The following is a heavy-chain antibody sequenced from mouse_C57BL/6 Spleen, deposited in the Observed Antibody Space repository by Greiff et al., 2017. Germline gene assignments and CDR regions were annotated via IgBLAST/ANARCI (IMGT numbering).Heavy chain of an antibody. CDR1: GYTFTSYG. D-gene: IGHD2-2*01. CDR2: IYPRSGNT. CDR3: ARADIYYGFYLDVDY. J-gene: IGHJ2*01. Sequence: VKLQESGAELARPGASVKLSCKASGYTFTSYGISWVKQRTGQGLEWIGEIYPRSGNTYYNEKFKGKATLTADKSSSTAYMELRSLTSEDSAVYFCARADIYYGFYLDVDYWGQGTTLTVSS. V-gene: IGHV1-81*01.